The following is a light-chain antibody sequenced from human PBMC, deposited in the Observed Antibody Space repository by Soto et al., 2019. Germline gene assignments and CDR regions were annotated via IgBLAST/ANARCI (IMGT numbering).Light chain of an antibody. CDR3: QQYVSSPWT. J-gene: IGKJ1*01. CDR2: GAS. CDR1: QSISSSH. V-gene: IGKV3-20*01. Sequence: EIVLTQSPGTLSLSPGERATLSCRASQSISSSHLAWYQQKTGQAPRVLIYGASSRATGIPDRFSGSGSGTDFTLTSSRLEPEDFAVYFCQQYVSSPWTFGQGTRVYIK.